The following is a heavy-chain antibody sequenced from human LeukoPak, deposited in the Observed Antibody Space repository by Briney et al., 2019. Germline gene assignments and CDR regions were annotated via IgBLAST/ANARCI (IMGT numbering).Heavy chain of an antibody. CDR1: GFTFSSYG. V-gene: IGHV3-30*02. CDR3: AKPSVFPVAGTNPFDY. CDR2: IRFDGSNK. D-gene: IGHD6-19*01. Sequence: PGGSLRLSCAASGFTFSSYGMDWVRQAPGKGLEWVAFIRFDGSNKHYAESVKGRFTISRDNSKNTLYLQMNSLRAEDTALYYCAKPSVFPVAGTNPFDYWGQGTLVTVSS. J-gene: IGHJ4*02.